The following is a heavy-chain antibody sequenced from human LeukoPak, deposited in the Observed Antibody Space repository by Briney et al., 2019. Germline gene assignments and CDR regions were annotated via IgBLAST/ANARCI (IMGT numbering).Heavy chain of an antibody. CDR3: AKSSGDSYFDF. Sequence: ETLSLTCTVSGGSSSSSSHYWGWVRQAPGKGLVWVSTINSDGSITPYADSVKGRFTISRDNAKNSLYLQMDSLRAEDTALYFCAKSSGDSYFDFWGQGTLVTVSS. D-gene: IGHD3-10*01. J-gene: IGHJ4*02. CDR1: GGSSSSSSHY. V-gene: IGHV3-74*01. CDR2: INSDGSIT.